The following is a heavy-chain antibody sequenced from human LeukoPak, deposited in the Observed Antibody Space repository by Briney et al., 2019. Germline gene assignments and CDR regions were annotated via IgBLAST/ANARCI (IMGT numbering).Heavy chain of an antibody. CDR2: ISAYDGYT. J-gene: IGHJ6*02. V-gene: IGHV1-18*01. CDR1: GYIFTKYG. CDR3: ARDAPLALYYYYGMDV. D-gene: IGHD3-3*02. Sequence: GASVNISCKASGYIFTKYGFTWVRQAPGQGLEWMGWISAYDGYTNHAQKFQGRVTITRDTSASTAYMELSSLRSEDTAVYYCARDAPLALYYYYGMDVWGQGTTVTVSS.